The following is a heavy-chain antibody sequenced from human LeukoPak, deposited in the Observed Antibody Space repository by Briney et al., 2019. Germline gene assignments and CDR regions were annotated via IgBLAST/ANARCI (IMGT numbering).Heavy chain of an antibody. D-gene: IGHD3-22*01. Sequence: GGSLRLSCAASGFTFSSYAMHWVRQAPGKGLEWVAVISYDGSNKYYADSVKGRFTISRDNSKNTLYLQMNSLRAEDTAVYYCAREMGHYYDSSGYYYYYYYMNVWGKGTTVTVSS. CDR3: AREMGHYYDSSGYYYYYYYMNV. V-gene: IGHV3-30-3*01. CDR1: GFTFSSYA. J-gene: IGHJ6*03. CDR2: ISYDGSNK.